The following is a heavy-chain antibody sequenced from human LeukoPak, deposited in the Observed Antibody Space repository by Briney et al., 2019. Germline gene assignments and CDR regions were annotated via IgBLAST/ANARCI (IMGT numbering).Heavy chain of an antibody. CDR3: ACPSYCISSGCYEPPSDY. V-gene: IGHV3-30*02. CDR1: GFIFSNYA. Sequence: GGSLRLSCAASGFIFSNYAMHWVRQAPGKGLEWVAFLRYDGSNKYYADSVKGRFTISRDNSKNTLFLQMNSLRVEDTAVYYCACPSYCISSGCYEPPSDYWGQGTLVTVSS. CDR2: LRYDGSNK. D-gene: IGHD3-22*01. J-gene: IGHJ4*02.